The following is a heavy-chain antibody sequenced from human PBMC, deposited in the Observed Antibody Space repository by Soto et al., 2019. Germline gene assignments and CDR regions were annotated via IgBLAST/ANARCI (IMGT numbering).Heavy chain of an antibody. CDR1: GFTLSTYA. CDR2: ISYDGSNK. J-gene: IGHJ6*02. D-gene: IGHD2-15*01. CDR3: ARGSVVANSGYYYGMDV. V-gene: IGHV3-30-3*01. Sequence: GGSLRLSCAASGFTLSTYAVHWVRQAPGKGLEWVAVISYDGSNKYYADSVKGRFTISRDNSKNTLYLQMNSLRAEDTAVYYCARGSVVANSGYYYGMDVWGQGTTVTVSS.